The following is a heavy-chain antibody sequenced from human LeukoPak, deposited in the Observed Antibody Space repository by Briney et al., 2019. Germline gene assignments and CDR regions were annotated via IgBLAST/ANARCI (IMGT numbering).Heavy chain of an antibody. J-gene: IGHJ6*03. D-gene: IGHD6-13*01. Sequence: SETLSLTCAVYGGSYSGYYWSWIRQPPGKGLEWIGEINHSGSTNYNPSLKSRVTISVDTSKNQFSLKLSSVTAADTAVYYCARADYSSTWSHDYYYMDVWGKGTTVTVSS. V-gene: IGHV4-34*01. CDR3: ARADYSSTWSHDYYYMDV. CDR2: INHSGST. CDR1: GGSYSGYY.